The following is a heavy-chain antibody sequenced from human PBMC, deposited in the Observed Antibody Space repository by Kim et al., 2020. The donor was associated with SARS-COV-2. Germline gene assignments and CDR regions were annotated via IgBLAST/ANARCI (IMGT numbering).Heavy chain of an antibody. CDR1: GGSLSGYY. CDR3: VRGGGVRGWFDP. Sequence: SETLSLTCAVYGGSLSGYYWSWIRQPPGRGLEWIGEINHGGSTNYNPSLKSRVTISEDKSKNQISLKLNSVTAADTAVYYCVRGGGVRGWFDPWGQGTLVTVSS. J-gene: IGHJ5*02. V-gene: IGHV4-34*01. CDR2: INHGGST.